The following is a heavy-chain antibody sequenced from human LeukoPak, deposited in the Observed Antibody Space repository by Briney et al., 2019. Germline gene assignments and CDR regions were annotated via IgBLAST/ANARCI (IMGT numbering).Heavy chain of an antibody. J-gene: IGHJ6*02. V-gene: IGHV1-45*02. Sequence: ASVKVSCKASGYTFTYRYLHWVRQAPGQALEWMGWITPFSGNTNYAQKFQDRVTITRDRSMSTAYMEPTSLRSEHTPIYSSASEPYYDYYYGMDVWGQGTTVTVSS. CDR1: GYTFTYRY. CDR2: ITPFSGNT. D-gene: IGHD1-14*01. CDR3: ASEPYYDYYYGMDV.